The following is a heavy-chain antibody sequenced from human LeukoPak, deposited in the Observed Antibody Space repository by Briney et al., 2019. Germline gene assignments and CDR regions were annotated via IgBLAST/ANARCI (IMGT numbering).Heavy chain of an antibody. CDR1: GYTFTSYD. CDR2: IIPILGTA. D-gene: IGHD2-2*01. Sequence: SVKVSCKASGYTFTSYDINWVRQAPGQGLEWMGGIIPILGTANYAQKFQGRVTITADESTSTAYMELCSLRSEDTAVFYWAGGVFVVVPAAPPPPFDYWGQGTLVTVSS. J-gene: IGHJ4*02. CDR3: AGGVFVVVPAAPPPPFDY. V-gene: IGHV1-69*13.